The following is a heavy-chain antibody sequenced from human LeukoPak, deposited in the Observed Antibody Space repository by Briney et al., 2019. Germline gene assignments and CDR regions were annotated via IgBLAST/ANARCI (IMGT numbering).Heavy chain of an antibody. CDR3: ARDPITMIVHN. CDR2: ISSSSSTI. V-gene: IGHV3-48*04. Sequence: GGSLRLSCAASGFTFSSYSMNWVRQAPGKWLEWVSYISSSSSTIYYADSVKGRFTISRDNAKNSLYLQMNSLRAEDTAVYYCARDPITMIVHNWGQGTLVTVSS. CDR1: GFTFSSYS. D-gene: IGHD3-22*01. J-gene: IGHJ4*02.